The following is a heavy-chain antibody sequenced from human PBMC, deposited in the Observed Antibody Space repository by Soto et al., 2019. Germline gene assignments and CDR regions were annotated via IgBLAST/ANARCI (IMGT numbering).Heavy chain of an antibody. CDR1: GGSFSGYY. J-gene: IGHJ4*02. D-gene: IGHD5-12*01. CDR3: ARGKWLRSSFDY. Sequence: QVQLQQWGAGLLKSSETLSLTCAVYGGSFSGYYWSWIRQPPGKGLEWIGEINHSGSTNYNPSLKSRVTISVDTSKNQFSLKLSSVTAADTAVYYCARGKWLRSSFDYWGQEPLVTVSS. V-gene: IGHV4-34*01. CDR2: INHSGST.